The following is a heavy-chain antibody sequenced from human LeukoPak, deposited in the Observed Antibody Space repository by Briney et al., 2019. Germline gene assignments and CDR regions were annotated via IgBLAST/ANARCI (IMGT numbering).Heavy chain of an antibody. CDR2: IYYSGST. V-gene: IGHV4-59*01. CDR3: ARGPPTLRQQLTLLYYFDY. D-gene: IGHD6-13*01. Sequence: SSETLSLTCTVCGGFISSYYWSWLRQPPGKGLEWIGYIYYSGSTNYNPSLKSRVTISVDTSKNHFSLKLSSVTAADTAVYYCARGPPTLRQQLTLLYYFDYWGQGTLVTVSS. J-gene: IGHJ4*02. CDR1: GGFISSYY.